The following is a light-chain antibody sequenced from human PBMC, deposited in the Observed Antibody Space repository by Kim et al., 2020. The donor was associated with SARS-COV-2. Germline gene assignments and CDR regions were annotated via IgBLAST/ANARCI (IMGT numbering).Light chain of an antibody. CDR3: QHYYGPLT. CDR2: WAS. V-gene: IGKV4-1*01. CDR1: QSVFYGPNNKNS. Sequence: RANINCKSSQSVFYGPNNKNSLAWYQQKPGQPPKLLIYWASTRESGVPDRFIGSGSGTDFTLTISSLQAEDVAVYYCQHYYGPLTFGGGTKVDIK. J-gene: IGKJ4*01.